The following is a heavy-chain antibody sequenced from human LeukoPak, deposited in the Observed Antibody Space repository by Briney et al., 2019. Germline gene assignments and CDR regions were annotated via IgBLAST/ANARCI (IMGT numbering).Heavy chain of an antibody. J-gene: IGHJ4*02. CDR1: GFTFSSYG. CDR2: IRYDGSNK. D-gene: IGHD1-26*01. V-gene: IGHV3-30*02. Sequence: GGSLRLSCAASGFTFSSYGMHWVRQAPGKGLEWVAFIRYDGSNKYYADSVKGRFTISRDNSKNTLYLQMNSLRAEDTAVYYCAKEAWELRRGYFDYWGQGTLVTVSS. CDR3: AKEAWELRRGYFDY.